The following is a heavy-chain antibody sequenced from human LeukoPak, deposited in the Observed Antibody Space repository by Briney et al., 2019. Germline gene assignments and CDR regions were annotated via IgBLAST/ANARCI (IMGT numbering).Heavy chain of an antibody. CDR3: ARHGGYTNGYELKNYYQYYVDV. CDR1: GGTFSKYA. J-gene: IGHJ6*03. V-gene: IGHV1-69*13. D-gene: IGHD5-18*01. CDR2: IIPIFRTT. Sequence: VASVKVSCKASGGTFSKYALSWVRQAPGQGLEWMGGIIPIFRTTKYAQKFQGRVTITADESTTTAYMELSSLRSEDTALYYCARHGGYTNGYELKNYYQYYVDVWGKGTTLTVSS.